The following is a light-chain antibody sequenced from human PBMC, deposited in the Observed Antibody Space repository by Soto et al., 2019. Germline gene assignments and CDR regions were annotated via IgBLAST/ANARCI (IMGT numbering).Light chain of an antibody. CDR1: QSVSSAN. CDR2: CAS. CDR3: QQYVSSPST. J-gene: IGKJ3*01. V-gene: IGKV3-20*01. Sequence: EIVLTQSPGSLSLSPGERATLSCRASQSVSSANLAWYQQKPCQAPRLLIFCASSRATGISDRFSGSGSGTDFPLTISRLEPEDFAVYYCQQYVSSPSTFGPGTKVDVK.